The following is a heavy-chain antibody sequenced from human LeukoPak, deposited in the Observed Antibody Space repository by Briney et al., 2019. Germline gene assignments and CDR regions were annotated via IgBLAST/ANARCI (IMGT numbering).Heavy chain of an antibody. CDR2: ISNSGNTI. CDR3: SAGEGYYDSSDYYSAWAFNV. D-gene: IGHD3-22*01. CDR1: GFTFSTYE. V-gene: IGHV3-48*03. Sequence: HTGGSLRLSCAASGFTFSTYEMNWVRQAPGKGLEWVSYISNSGNTIYYADSVKGRFTISRDNAKNSLYLQMNSLRAEDTAVYYCSAGEGYYDSSDYYSAWAFNVWGQGTMVTVSS. J-gene: IGHJ3*01.